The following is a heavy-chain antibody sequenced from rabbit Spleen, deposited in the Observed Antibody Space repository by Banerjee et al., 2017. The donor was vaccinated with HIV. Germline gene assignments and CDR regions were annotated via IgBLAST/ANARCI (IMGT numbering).Heavy chain of an antibody. J-gene: IGHJ6*01. CDR2: AYAGSSGSS. Sequence: QSLEESGGGLVKPGASLTLTCKASGFSFNSGYDMCWVRQAPGKGLEWVACAYAGSSGSSYSATWAKGRFTISKTSSTTVTLQMTSLTVADTATYFCARDLDDVIGWNFGWWGQGTLVT. CDR1: GFSFNSGYD. D-gene: IGHD4-1*01. CDR3: ARDLDDVIGWNFGW. V-gene: IGHV1S40*01.